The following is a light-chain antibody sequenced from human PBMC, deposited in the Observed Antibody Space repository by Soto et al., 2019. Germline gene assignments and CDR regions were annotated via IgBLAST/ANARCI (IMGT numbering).Light chain of an antibody. J-gene: IGKJ5*01. CDR2: AAS. CDR3: QQNYSPPPIT. CDR1: QSISNH. V-gene: IGKV1-39*01. Sequence: EIQMTQSPSSASESVEDRVIITCRASQSISNHLNWYQQKPGKAPKLLIYAASTLQSGVPSKFSGSGFGTDFTLTIRSLQTEDLATYYCQQNYSPPPITVCHGTRLEIK.